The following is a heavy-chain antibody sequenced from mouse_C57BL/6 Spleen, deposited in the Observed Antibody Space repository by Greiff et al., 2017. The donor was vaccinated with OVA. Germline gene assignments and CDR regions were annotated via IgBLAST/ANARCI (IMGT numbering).Heavy chain of an antibody. D-gene: IGHD1-1*01. Sequence: VQLEESGPELVKPGASVKISCKASGYAFSSSWMNWVKQRPGKGLEWIGRIYPGDGDTNYNGKFKGKATLTADKSSSTAYMQLSSLTSEDSAVSFCANYAGSSYGDFDVWGTGTTVTVSS. J-gene: IGHJ1*03. V-gene: IGHV1-82*01. CDR2: IYPGDGDT. CDR3: ANYAGSSYGDFDV. CDR1: GYAFSSSW.